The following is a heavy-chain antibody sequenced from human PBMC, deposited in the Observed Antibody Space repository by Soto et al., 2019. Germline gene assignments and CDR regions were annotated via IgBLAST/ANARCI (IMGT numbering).Heavy chain of an antibody. Sequence: EVQLVESGGGLVQPGGSLRLSCAASGFTFSSYWMHWVRQAPGKGLVWVSRINSDGSSTSYADSVKGRFTISRDNAKNTLYLQMNSLRAEDTAVYYRAREGPYTAMVTNAFDIWGQGTMVTVSS. CDR1: GFTFSSYW. CDR2: INSDGSST. V-gene: IGHV3-74*01. D-gene: IGHD5-18*01. J-gene: IGHJ3*02. CDR3: AREGPYTAMVTNAFDI.